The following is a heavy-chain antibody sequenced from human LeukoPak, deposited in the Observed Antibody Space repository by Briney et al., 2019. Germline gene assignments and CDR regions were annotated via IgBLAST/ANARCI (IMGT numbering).Heavy chain of an antibody. J-gene: IGHJ4*02. CDR1: GFTFSSDC. CDR3: VKDFRSADY. V-gene: IGHV3-74*01. Sequence: GGALRLSCAASGFTFSSDCMHWVRQAPGKGPVGVSRICPDGTVTNYADPVKARFIISRDNARTTVYLQMNSLRVEETAVYYCVKDFRSADYWGQETLVTVSS. CDR2: ICPDGTVT.